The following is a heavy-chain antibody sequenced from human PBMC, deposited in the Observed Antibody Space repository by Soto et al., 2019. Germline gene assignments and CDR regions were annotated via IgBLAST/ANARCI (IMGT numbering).Heavy chain of an antibody. CDR1: RGSISSGTNY. Sequence: QLQLQESGPGLVKPSETLSLTCTVSRGSISSGTNYWAWIRQPPGKGLEWIANIYYSGSTFYNPSLKSRVTISRDTSKNQFSLKVRSVTAADTAVYYCARHEAGWYFDSWGQGTLVTVSS. CDR2: IYYSGST. CDR3: ARHEAGWYFDS. J-gene: IGHJ4*02. V-gene: IGHV4-39*01. D-gene: IGHD6-25*01.